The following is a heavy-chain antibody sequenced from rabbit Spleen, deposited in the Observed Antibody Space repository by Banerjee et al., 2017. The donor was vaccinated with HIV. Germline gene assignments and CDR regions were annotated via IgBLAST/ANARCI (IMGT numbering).Heavy chain of an antibody. J-gene: IGHJ6*01. CDR3: ARDTSSSFSSYGMDL. V-gene: IGHV1S45*01. CDR1: GVSFGFSSY. D-gene: IGHD1-1*01. Sequence: QEQLVESGGGLAKPGASLTPTCTASGVSFGFSSYMCWFRQAPGKGLEWIACIEVGSSDFTYFATWAKGRFTISKTSSTTVTLQVTRLTAADTATYFCARDTSSSFSSYGMDLWGQGTLVTVS. CDR2: IEVGSSDFT.